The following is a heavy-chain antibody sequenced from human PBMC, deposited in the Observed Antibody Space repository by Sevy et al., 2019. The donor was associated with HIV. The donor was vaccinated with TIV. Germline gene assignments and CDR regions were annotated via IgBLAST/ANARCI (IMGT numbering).Heavy chain of an antibody. V-gene: IGHV3-30*02. D-gene: IGHD3-10*01. CDR3: AKGLGMVQGALLSDDV. Sequence: GGSLRLSCAASGFIFSSFGVHWVRQAPGKGLEWVTFIRYDGSTKYYVESVKGRFTISRDNSKNILYLQMNSLRPEDTAVYYCAKGLGMVQGALLSDDVWGQGTMVTVSS. J-gene: IGHJ3*01. CDR1: GFIFSSFG. CDR2: IRYDGSTK.